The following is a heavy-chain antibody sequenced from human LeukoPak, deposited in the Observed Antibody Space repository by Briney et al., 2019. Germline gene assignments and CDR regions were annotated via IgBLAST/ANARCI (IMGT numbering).Heavy chain of an antibody. CDR3: ARGYCSGDCFTLFDY. V-gene: IGHV1-2*02. CDR2: INPNSGGT. J-gene: IGHJ4*02. CDR1: GYMFTGYY. D-gene: IGHD2-21*02. Sequence: ASVKVSCKASGYMFTGYYMHWVRQAPGQGLEWMGWINPNSGGTNYAQKFQGRVTMTRDTSISTAYMELSGLRSDDTAVYYCARGYCSGDCFTLFDYWGQGTLVTVSS.